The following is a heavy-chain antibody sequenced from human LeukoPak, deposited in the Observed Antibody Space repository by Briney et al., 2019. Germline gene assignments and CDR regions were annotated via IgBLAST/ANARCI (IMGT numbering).Heavy chain of an antibody. Sequence: GASVKVSCKASGYTFTTYYMHWVRQAPGQGLEWMGWINTNSGGTEYAQKFQGRVTMSRDTSISTGYMELRSLRSDDTAVYYCARTYYYDSSGYLGYWGQGTLVTVSS. D-gene: IGHD3-22*01. CDR2: INTNSGGT. CDR1: GYTFTTYY. CDR3: ARTYYYDSSGYLGY. J-gene: IGHJ4*02. V-gene: IGHV1-2*02.